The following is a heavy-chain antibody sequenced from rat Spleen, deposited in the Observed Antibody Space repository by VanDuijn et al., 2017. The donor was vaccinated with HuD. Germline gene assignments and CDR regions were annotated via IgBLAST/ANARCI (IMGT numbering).Heavy chain of an antibody. J-gene: IGHJ1*01. CDR2: IIYDGSST. V-gene: IGHV5-17*01. CDR1: GFTFSDYA. Sequence: EVQLVESGGGLVQPGRSLKLSCAASGFTFSDYAMAWVRQAPKKGLEWVATIIYDGSSTYYRDSVKGRFTISRDNAKSTLYLQMNSLQTEDTATYDCAREGYYSSYIYAWYFDFWGPGTMVTVSS. CDR3: AREGYYSSYIYAWYFDF. D-gene: IGHD1-2*01.